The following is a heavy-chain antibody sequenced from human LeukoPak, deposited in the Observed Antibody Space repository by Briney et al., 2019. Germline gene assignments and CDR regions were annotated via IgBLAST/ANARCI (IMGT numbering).Heavy chain of an antibody. V-gene: IGHV1-46*01. Sequence: EASVTVSCKASGYTFTSYYMHWVRQAPGQGVEWMGLINPSGGSTSYAQKFQGRVTMTKDMSTSTVYMELSSLRSEDTAVYYCARGNYDFWSGYYGCYMDVWGKGTTVTVSS. D-gene: IGHD3-3*01. CDR1: GYTFTSYY. CDR2: INPSGGST. CDR3: ARGNYDFWSGYYGCYMDV. J-gene: IGHJ6*03.